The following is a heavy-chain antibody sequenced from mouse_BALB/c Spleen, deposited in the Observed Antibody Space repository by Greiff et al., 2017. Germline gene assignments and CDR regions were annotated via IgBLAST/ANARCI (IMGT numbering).Heavy chain of an antibody. Sequence: EVQRVESGGGLVQPGGSLRLSCATSGFTFTDYYMSWVRQPPGKALEWLGFIRNKANGYTTEYSASVKGRFTISRDNSQSILYLQMNTLRAEVSATYYCARIPLITTVVATDWYFDVWGAGTTVTVSS. D-gene: IGHD1-1*01. CDR1: GFTFTDYY. V-gene: IGHV7-3*02. CDR2: IRNKANGYTT. J-gene: IGHJ1*01. CDR3: ARIPLITTVVATDWYFDV.